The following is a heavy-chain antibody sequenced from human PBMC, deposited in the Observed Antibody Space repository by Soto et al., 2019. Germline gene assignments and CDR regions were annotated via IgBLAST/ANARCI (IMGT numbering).Heavy chain of an antibody. V-gene: IGHV3-15*01. CDR3: TAPGEIAADYYYYGMDV. J-gene: IGHJ6*02. D-gene: IGHD6-13*01. Sequence: EVQLVESGGGLVKPGGSLRLSCAASGFTFSNAWMSWVRQAPGKGLEWVGRIKSKTDGGTTDYAAPVKGRFTISRDDSKNTLYLQMNSLKTEDTAVYYCTAPGEIAADYYYYGMDVWGQGTTVTVSS. CDR2: IKSKTDGGTT. CDR1: GFTFSNAW.